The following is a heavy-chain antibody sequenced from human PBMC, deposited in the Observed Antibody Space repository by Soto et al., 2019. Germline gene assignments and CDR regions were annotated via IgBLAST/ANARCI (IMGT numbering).Heavy chain of an antibody. CDR3: ARGHEYGGNSDAFDI. V-gene: IGHV1-69*14. CDR2: ILPIFGTA. Sequence: QGQVVQSGAGVKKPGSSVKGFLKASGGHFRTSSINWVRQAPGQRPEGMGNILPIFGTADYAQKFQDRVTITADKSTNTAYMELRSLLSEDTAVYYCARGHEYGGNSDAFDIWGQGTVVIVSS. CDR1: GGHFRTSS. D-gene: IGHD4-17*01. J-gene: IGHJ3*02.